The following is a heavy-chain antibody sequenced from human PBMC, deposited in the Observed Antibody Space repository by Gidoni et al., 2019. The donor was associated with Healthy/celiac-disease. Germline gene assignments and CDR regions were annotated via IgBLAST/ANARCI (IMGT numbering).Heavy chain of an antibody. CDR2: IYTSGRT. Sequence: QVQLQDSGPGLVKPSQTLSLTCTVSGGTISSGSYYWSWIRQPAGKGLEWIGRIYTSGRTNYNPSRKSRVTMSVDTSKNQFSLKLSSVTAADTAVYYCARFWYYFDYWGQGTLVTVSS. V-gene: IGHV4-61*02. CDR1: GGTISSGSYY. D-gene: IGHD2-8*02. J-gene: IGHJ4*02. CDR3: ARFWYYFDY.